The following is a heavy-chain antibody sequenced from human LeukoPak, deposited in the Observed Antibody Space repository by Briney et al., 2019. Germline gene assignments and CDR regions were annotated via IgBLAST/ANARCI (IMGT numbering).Heavy chain of an antibody. Sequence: GGSLRLSCAASGSTFSSYSMTWVRQAPGKGLEWVSSISSSSSYIYYADSVKGRFTISRDNAKNSLYLQMNSLRAEDTAVYYCARAHNWKYGTFDYWGQGTLVTVSS. D-gene: IGHD1-7*01. CDR3: ARAHNWKYGTFDY. V-gene: IGHV3-21*01. J-gene: IGHJ4*02. CDR1: GSTFSSYS. CDR2: ISSSSSYI.